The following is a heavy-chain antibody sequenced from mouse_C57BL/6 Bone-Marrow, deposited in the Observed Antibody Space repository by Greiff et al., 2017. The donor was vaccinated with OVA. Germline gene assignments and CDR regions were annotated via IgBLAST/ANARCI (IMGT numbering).Heavy chain of an antibody. Sequence: EVKLVESGGGLVKPGGSLTLSCAASGFTFSSYAMSWVRQTPEKRLEWVATISDGGSYTYYPDNVKGRFTISRDNAKNNLYLQMSHLKSEDTAMYYCARGLLRGFAYWGQGTLVTVSA. CDR1: GFTFSSYA. CDR2: ISDGGSYT. CDR3: ARGLLRGFAY. V-gene: IGHV5-4*03. D-gene: IGHD1-1*01. J-gene: IGHJ3*01.